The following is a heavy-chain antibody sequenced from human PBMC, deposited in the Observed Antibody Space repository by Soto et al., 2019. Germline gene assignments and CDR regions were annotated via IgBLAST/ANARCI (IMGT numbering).Heavy chain of an antibody. CDR2: MYYSGST. J-gene: IGHJ4*02. CDR1: GGSISSDY. CDR3: AREYNYDSSGIGFDS. Sequence: PSETLSLTCTVSGGSISSDYWSWIRQPPGKGLEWIGHMYYSGSTKYNPSLKSRVTISEDRSKNRFYLKLSSVTAADTAVYYCAREYNYDSSGIGFDSWGQGTLVTVSS. V-gene: IGHV4-59*01. D-gene: IGHD3-22*01.